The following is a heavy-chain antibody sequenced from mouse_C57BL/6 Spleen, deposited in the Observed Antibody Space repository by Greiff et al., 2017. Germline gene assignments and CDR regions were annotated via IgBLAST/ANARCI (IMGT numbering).Heavy chain of an antibody. CDR2: INYDGSST. CDR3: ARGDYSEAMDY. D-gene: IGHD2-12*01. Sequence: EVMLVESEGGLVQPGSSMKLSCTASGFTFSDYYMAWVRQVPATGLEWVANINYDGSSTYYLDSLKSRFIISRDNAKNILYLQMSSLKSENTATDYCARGDYSEAMDYWGQGTTLTVSS. CDR1: GFTFSDYY. V-gene: IGHV5-16*01. J-gene: IGHJ2*01.